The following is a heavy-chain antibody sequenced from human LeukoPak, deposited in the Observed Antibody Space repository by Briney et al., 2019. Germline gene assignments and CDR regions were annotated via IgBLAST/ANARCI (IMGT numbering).Heavy chain of an antibody. J-gene: IGHJ3*02. D-gene: IGHD3-3*01. CDR3: ARDIRRITIFGVVISHAFDI. CDR2: MNPNSGNT. Sequence: ASVKVSCKASGYTFTSYDINWVRQATGQGLEWMGWMNPNSGNTGYAQKFQGRVTITRNTSISTAYMELSSPRSEDTAVYYCARDIRRITIFGVVISHAFDIWGQGTMVTVSS. V-gene: IGHV1-8*03. CDR1: GYTFTSYD.